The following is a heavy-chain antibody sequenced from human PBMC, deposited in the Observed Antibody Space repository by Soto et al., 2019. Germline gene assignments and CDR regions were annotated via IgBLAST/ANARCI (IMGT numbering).Heavy chain of an antibody. J-gene: IGHJ3*02. V-gene: IGHV5-10-1*01. CDR2: IDPSDSYT. CDR1: GYSFTSYW. D-gene: IGHD3-9*01. CDR3: AGNVLRYFDWLNGAFDI. Sequence: GESLKISGNGSGYSFTSYWISWVRQMPGKGLEWMGRIDPSDSYTNYSPSFQGHVTISADKSISTAYLQWSSLKASDTAMYYCAGNVLRYFDWLNGAFDIWGQGTMVTV.